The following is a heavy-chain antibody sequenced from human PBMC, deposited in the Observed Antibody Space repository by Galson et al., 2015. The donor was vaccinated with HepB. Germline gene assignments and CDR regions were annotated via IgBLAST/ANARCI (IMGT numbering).Heavy chain of an antibody. CDR3: ARFILDSHQLPAATGLDY. CDR2: ISAYNGNT. D-gene: IGHD2-2*01. Sequence: SVKVSCKASGYTFTSSGISWVRQAPGQGLEWMGWISAYNGNTNYAQKLQDRVTMTTDTSTSTAYMELRSLRSDDTAVYYCARFILDSHQLPAATGLDYWGQGTLVTVSS. J-gene: IGHJ4*02. V-gene: IGHV1-18*01. CDR1: GYTFTSSG.